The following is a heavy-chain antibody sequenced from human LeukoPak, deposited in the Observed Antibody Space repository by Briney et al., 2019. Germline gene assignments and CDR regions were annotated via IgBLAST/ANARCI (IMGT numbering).Heavy chain of an antibody. Sequence: AGSLTLSCSASGFTFSNYAMHWLRQAPGKGLEWVALISYDGNNKYYTDSVKGPFTISRDNSKNTLYLQMNSLRAEDTAVYYCARDPAYSYGYFDYWGQGTLVTVSS. V-gene: IGHV3-30*04. CDR3: ARDPAYSYGYFDY. CDR1: GFTFSNYA. J-gene: IGHJ4*02. D-gene: IGHD5-18*01. CDR2: ISYDGNNK.